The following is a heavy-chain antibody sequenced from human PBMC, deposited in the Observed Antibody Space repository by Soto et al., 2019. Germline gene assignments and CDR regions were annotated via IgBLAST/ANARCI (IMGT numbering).Heavy chain of an antibody. V-gene: IGHV3-21*01. CDR1: VFTVSSYS. D-gene: IGHD3-3*01. CDR3: ARDSGGFGFWSGYRPLADYYYYGMDV. CDR2: ISSSSSYI. Sequence: KPWGSLRLSCAASVFTVSSYSMDWVRQAPGKGLEWVSSISSSSSYIYYADSVKGRFTISRDNAKNSLYLQMNSLRAEDTAVYYCARDSGGFGFWSGYRPLADYYYYGMDVWGQGTTVTVSS. J-gene: IGHJ6*02.